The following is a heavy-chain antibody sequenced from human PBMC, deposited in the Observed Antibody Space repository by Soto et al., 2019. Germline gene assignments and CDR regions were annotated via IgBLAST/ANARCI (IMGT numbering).Heavy chain of an antibody. V-gene: IGHV4-34*01. Sequence: QVQLQQWGAGLLKPSETLSLTCAVYGGSFSGYYWSWIRQTPGKGLEWIGEVKHIGITNYSPSLTSRVTISADISRNQCSLKLSSVTVADTAIYYCARKGALLIGDQGVYFQHWGQGTPVTVSS. D-gene: IGHD4-17*01. CDR3: ARKGALLIGDQGVYFQH. CDR2: VKHIGIT. J-gene: IGHJ1*01. CDR1: GGSFSGYY.